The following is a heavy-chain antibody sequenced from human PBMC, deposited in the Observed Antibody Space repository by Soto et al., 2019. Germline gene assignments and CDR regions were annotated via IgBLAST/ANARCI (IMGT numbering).Heavy chain of an antibody. D-gene: IGHD3-3*01. V-gene: IGHV4-31*03. CDR2: IYYSGST. Sequence: SETLSLTCTVSGGSIGSGGYYWSWIRQHPGKGLEWIGYIYYSGSTYYNPSLKSRVTISVDTSKNQFSLKLSSVTAADTAVYYCARGLSGLLYRYYFDYWGQGTLVTVSS. CDR3: ARGLSGLLYRYYFDY. CDR1: GGSIGSGGYY. J-gene: IGHJ4*02.